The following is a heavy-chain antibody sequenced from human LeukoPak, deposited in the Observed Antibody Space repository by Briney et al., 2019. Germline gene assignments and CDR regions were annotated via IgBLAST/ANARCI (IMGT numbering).Heavy chain of an antibody. Sequence: PGGSLRLSCAASGFSVSANYMSWVRQAPGRGLEWVSTIYTGGDTYYADSVKGRFTFSRDTSKNTLYLQMNSLRAGDTAVYYCARNRRGDPDFEYWGQGTLVTVSS. CDR3: ARNRRGDPDFEY. CDR2: IYTGGDT. V-gene: IGHV3-66*01. D-gene: IGHD4-17*01. J-gene: IGHJ4*02. CDR1: GFSVSANY.